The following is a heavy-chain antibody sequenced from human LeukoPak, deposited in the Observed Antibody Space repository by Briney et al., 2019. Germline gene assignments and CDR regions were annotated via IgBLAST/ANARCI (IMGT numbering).Heavy chain of an antibody. V-gene: IGHV4-39*01. D-gene: IGHD2-15*01. CDR3: AREGEFCGSCYSNWFDP. Sequence: SETLSLTCTVSGGSISSSSYYWGWIRQPPGKGLEWIGSIYYSGSTYYNPSLMSRVTISVDTSKNQFSLKLSSVTAADTAVYYCAREGEFCGSCYSNWFDPWGQGTLVTVSS. CDR1: GGSISSSSYY. J-gene: IGHJ5*02. CDR2: IYYSGST.